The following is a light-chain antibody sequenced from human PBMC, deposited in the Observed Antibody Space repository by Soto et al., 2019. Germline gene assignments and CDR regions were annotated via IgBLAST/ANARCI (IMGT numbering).Light chain of an antibody. V-gene: IGKV3-20*01. Sequence: EIVLTQSPGTLFLSQGERATLSCRASQSVSSSSLAWYQQKPGQAPRLLIYGASNRATGIPDRFSGSGSGTDFTLTISRLEPEDFAVYYCQQYGNSPWTLGQGTKV. J-gene: IGKJ1*01. CDR1: QSVSSSS. CDR2: GAS. CDR3: QQYGNSPWT.